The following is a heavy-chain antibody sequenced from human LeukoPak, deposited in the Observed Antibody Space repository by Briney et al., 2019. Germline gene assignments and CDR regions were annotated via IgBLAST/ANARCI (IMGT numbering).Heavy chain of an antibody. CDR2: INHSGST. D-gene: IGHD6-13*01. CDR3: ARGVALGYNYYYYYMDV. Sequence: PSETLSLTCAVYGGSFSGYYWSWIRQPPGKGLEWIGEINHSGSTNYNPSLKSRVTISVDTSKNQFSLKLSSVTAADTAVYYCARGVALGYNYYYYYMDVWGKGNTVTGSS. CDR1: GGSFSGYY. V-gene: IGHV4-34*01. J-gene: IGHJ6*03.